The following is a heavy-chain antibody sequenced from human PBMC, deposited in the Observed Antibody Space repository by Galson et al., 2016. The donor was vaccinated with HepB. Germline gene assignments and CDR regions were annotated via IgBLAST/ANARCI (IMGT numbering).Heavy chain of an antibody. CDR1: GFSFSSYG. CDR2: IWHDGSNE. J-gene: IGHJ6*02. CDR3: AREGKDIVLMVYATKDYYGMDV. D-gene: IGHD2-8*01. Sequence: SLRLSCAASGFSFSSYGMHWVRQAPGKGLEWVVVIWHDGSNEYYADSVKGRFTISRDNSKNTLYLQMNSLRAEDTAVYYCAREGKDIVLMVYATKDYYGMDVWGQGTTVTVSS. V-gene: IGHV3-30*19.